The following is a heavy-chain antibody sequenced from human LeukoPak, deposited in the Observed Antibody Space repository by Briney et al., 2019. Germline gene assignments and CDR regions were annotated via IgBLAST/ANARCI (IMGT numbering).Heavy chain of an antibody. D-gene: IGHD4-11*01. V-gene: IGHV1-2*02. Sequence: ASVKVSCKASGYTFTGYFMHWVRQAPGPGGERVGWINPNSGGTNYAQKFQGRVTMTRDTILSTAYMGLSRLRSDATAVYYCARAYIVYSKFFDYWGQRTLVTVSS. J-gene: IGHJ4*02. CDR3: ARAYIVYSKFFDY. CDR1: GYTFTGYF. CDR2: INPNSGGT.